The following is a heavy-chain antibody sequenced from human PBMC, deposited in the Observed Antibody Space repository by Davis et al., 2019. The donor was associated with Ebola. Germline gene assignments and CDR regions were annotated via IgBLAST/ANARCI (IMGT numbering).Heavy chain of an antibody. CDR3: GRDGVPAAVDL. V-gene: IGHV3-7*01. J-gene: IGHJ5*02. CDR1: GYTFSRDW. Sequence: PGGSLRLSCVGSGYTFSRDWMTWVRQAPGKGLEWVANIKQDESQKYYVDSVKGRFTISRDNAKNSLYLQMNGLRAEDTAVYYCGRDGVPAAVDLWGQGTLVTVSS. CDR2: IKQDESQK. D-gene: IGHD2-2*01.